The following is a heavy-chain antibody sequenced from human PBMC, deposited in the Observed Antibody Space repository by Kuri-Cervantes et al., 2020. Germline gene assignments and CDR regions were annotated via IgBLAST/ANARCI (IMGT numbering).Heavy chain of an antibody. CDR3: ARASGITIRRRAFDI. CDR1: GGSISGFY. Sequence: SETLSLTCAVYGGSISGFYWSWIRWSPGGGLEWIGEIHRSGSANQNPSLKSLVTISLDTSKKQFSLKLSSVTAADTAVYYCARASGITIRRRAFDIWGQGTMVTVSS. J-gene: IGHJ3*02. CDR2: IHRSGSA. V-gene: IGHV4-34*01. D-gene: IGHD3-10*01.